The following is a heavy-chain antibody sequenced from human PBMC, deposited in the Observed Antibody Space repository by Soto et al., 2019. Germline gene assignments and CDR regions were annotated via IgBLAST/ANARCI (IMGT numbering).Heavy chain of an antibody. CDR1: GYTFTSYY. J-gene: IGHJ6*02. CDR3: ARESHNQNSGERTPRGMDV. CDR2: INPSGGST. D-gene: IGHD5-12*01. V-gene: IGHV1-46*01. Sequence: GASVKVSCKASGYTFTSYYMHWVRQAPGQGLEWMGIINPSGGSTSYAQKFQGRVTMTRDTSTSTVYMELSSLRSEDTAVYYCARESHNQNSGERTPRGMDVWGQGTTVTVSS.